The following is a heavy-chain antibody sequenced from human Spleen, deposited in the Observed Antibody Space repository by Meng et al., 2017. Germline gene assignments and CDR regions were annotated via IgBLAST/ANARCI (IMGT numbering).Heavy chain of an antibody. CDR2: IIPIFGTA. CDR1: GGTFSSHP. D-gene: IGHD6-19*01. V-gene: IGHV1-69*06. CDR3: NEAVAGI. J-gene: IGHJ4*02. Sequence: QAQVVHSGAAGRKSAFSGKVPCKACGGTFSSHPISWVRQARGQGLEWMGGIIPIFGTANYAQKIQGRVTITADKTTSTAYMELSSMRSEDTGVYYCNEAVAGIWGQGTLVTVSS.